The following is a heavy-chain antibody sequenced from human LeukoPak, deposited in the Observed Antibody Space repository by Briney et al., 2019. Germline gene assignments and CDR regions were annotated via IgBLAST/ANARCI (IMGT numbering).Heavy chain of an antibody. J-gene: IGHJ3*02. Sequence: QPGGSLRLSCAASGFTFSSYAMSWVRQAPGKGLEWVSATSGSGDSTYYADAVKGRFTISRDNSKNTLYLQMNSLRAEDTAVYYCAKGSPSLTMMVVRAFDMWGQGTMVTVSS. CDR3: AKGSPSLTMMVVRAFDM. CDR2: TSGSGDST. D-gene: IGHD3-22*01. CDR1: GFTFSSYA. V-gene: IGHV3-23*01.